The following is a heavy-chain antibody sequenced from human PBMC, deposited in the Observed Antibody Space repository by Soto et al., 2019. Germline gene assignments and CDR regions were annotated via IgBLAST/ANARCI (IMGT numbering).Heavy chain of an antibody. CDR1: GGSISSSSYY. V-gene: IGHV4-39*01. Sequence: SETLSLTCTVSGGSISSSSYYWGWIRQPPGKGLEWIGSIYYSGSTYYNPSLKSRVTISVDTSKNQFSLKLSFVTAADTAVYYCARQPPDYYDSSGYYFDYWGQGTLVTVSS. CDR2: IYYSGST. CDR3: ARQPPDYYDSSGYYFDY. J-gene: IGHJ4*02. D-gene: IGHD3-22*01.